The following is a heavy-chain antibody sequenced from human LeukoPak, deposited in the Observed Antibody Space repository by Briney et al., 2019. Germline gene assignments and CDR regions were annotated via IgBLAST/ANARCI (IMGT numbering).Heavy chain of an antibody. CDR2: ISAYNGNT. CDR3: ARDLAGYCSSTSCGDAFDI. J-gene: IGHJ3*02. Sequence: ASVKVSCKASGDTFSNYAISWVRQAPGQGLEWMGWISAYNGNTNYAQKLQGRVTMTTDTSTSTAYMELRSLRSDDAAVYYCARDLAGYCSSTSCGDAFDIWGQGTMVTVSS. D-gene: IGHD2-2*01. V-gene: IGHV1-18*01. CDR1: GDTFSNYA.